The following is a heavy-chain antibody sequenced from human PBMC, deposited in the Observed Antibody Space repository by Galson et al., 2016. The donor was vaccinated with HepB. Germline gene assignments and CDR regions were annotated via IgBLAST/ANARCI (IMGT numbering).Heavy chain of an antibody. CDR1: GFSFDDYA. D-gene: IGHD2/OR15-2a*01. Sequence: SLRLSCAASGFSFDDYAMHWVRQAPGKGLEWVSGISWNSGSRGYADSVKGRFAISRDNAKNSLYLQMNSLRAEDTALYYCAIDTRAMVIVCGLDVWGQGTTVTASS. CDR3: AIDTRAMVIVCGLDV. J-gene: IGHJ6*02. V-gene: IGHV3-9*01. CDR2: ISWNSGSR.